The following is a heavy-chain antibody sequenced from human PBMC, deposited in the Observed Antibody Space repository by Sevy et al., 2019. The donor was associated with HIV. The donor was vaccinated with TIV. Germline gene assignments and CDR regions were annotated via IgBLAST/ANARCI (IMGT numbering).Heavy chain of an antibody. CDR1: GSTFNTYV. CDR3: AKETASGYLP. Sequence: GGSLRLSCVASGSTFNTYVMTWVRQAPGKGLEWVSTISASGGYTYYADSLKGRFTISRDNSKNTVDLLMISLRAEDTAVYYCAKETASGYLPWGQGTLVTVSS. CDR2: ISASGGYT. V-gene: IGHV3-23*01. D-gene: IGHD3-3*01. J-gene: IGHJ5*02.